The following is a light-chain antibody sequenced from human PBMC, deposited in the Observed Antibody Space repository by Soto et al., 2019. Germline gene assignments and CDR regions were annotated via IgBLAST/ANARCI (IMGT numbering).Light chain of an antibody. J-gene: IGKJ1*01. CDR2: DAS. Sequence: EIVLTQSPGTLSWSPGERATLSCRASLSITSNFLAWYLQKPGQAPRLLLYDASNRATGIPDRFSGSGSGTDFSLTISRLEPEDFGVYYCQQYGSSVWTFGQGTRVEIK. V-gene: IGKV3-20*01. CDR3: QQYGSSVWT. CDR1: LSITSNF.